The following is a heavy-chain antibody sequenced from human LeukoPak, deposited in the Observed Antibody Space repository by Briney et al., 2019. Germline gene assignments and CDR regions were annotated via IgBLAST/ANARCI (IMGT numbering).Heavy chain of an antibody. CDR1: GFTFSSYE. J-gene: IGHJ3*02. CDR3: ARDDSNMDDAFDI. V-gene: IGHV3-48*03. D-gene: IGHD2/OR15-2a*01. Sequence: GGSLRLPCAASGFTFSSYEMNWVRQAPGKGLEWVSYISSSGSTIYYADSVKGRFTISRDNAKNSLYLQMNSLRAEDTAVYYCARDDSNMDDAFDIWGQGTMVTVSS. CDR2: ISSSGSTI.